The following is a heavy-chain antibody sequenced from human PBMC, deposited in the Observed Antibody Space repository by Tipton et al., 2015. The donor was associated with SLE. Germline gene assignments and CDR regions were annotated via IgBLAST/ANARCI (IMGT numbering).Heavy chain of an antibody. CDR2: ISWNSGNI. D-gene: IGHD1-26*01. J-gene: IGHJ6*02. CDR1: GFTFDEYA. V-gene: IGHV3-9*01. CDR3: AKDLNGGYPYYNYGMDL. Sequence: SLRLPCAASGFTFDEYAIHWVRQAPGKGLEWVSGISWNSGNIGYADSVKGRFTISRDNAKNSLYLQMDSLRAEDTALYYCAKDLNGGYPYYNYGMDLWGQGTTVTVSS.